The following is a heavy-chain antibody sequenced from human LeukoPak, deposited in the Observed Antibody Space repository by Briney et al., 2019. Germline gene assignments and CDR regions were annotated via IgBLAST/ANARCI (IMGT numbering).Heavy chain of an antibody. Sequence: TGGSLKLSCAASGLTFSCSTIHWVRQASGKWLEWVGHIRSKTNNYATAYAASVKGRFTVSRDDSKNTAYLQMNSLKTEDTAVYYCSARMTAVTDDAFDIWGQGTMVTVSS. CDR3: SARMTAVTDDAFDI. CDR2: IRSKTNNYAT. D-gene: IGHD4-17*01. J-gene: IGHJ3*02. CDR1: GLTFSCST. V-gene: IGHV3-73*01.